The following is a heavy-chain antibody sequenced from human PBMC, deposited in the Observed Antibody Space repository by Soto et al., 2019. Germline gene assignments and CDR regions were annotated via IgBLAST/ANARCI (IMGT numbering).Heavy chain of an antibody. CDR3: ARSVVVAATTSDYYYYGMDV. CDR1: GYSFTSYW. CDR2: IYPGASDT. D-gene: IGHD2-15*01. J-gene: IGHJ6*02. Sequence: GESLKISCKGSGYSFTSYWIGWVRQMPGKALEWMGIIYPGASDTRYSPSFQGQVTISADKSISTAYLQLSSLKASDTAMYYCARSVVVAATTSDYYYYGMDVWGQGTTVTVSS. V-gene: IGHV5-51*01.